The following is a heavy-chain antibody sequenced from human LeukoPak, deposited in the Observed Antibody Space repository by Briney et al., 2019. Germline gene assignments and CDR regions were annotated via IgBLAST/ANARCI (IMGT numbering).Heavy chain of an antibody. D-gene: IGHD2-15*01. J-gene: IGHJ4*02. CDR3: ARGRYSLDY. CDR2: VFYNGYT. V-gene: IGHV4-59*01. Sequence: SETLSLTCTVSGGSISGYYWSWIRQPPGKGLEWIGYVFYNGYTKYNPSLKSRVTISVDTSKNQFSLKLSSVTAADTAVYYCARGRYSLDYWGQGTLVTVSS. CDR1: GGSISGYY.